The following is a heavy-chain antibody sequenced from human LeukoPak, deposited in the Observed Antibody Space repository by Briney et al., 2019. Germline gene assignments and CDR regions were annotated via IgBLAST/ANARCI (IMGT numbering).Heavy chain of an antibody. CDR1: GFTFSNCW. J-gene: IGHJ6*02. Sequence: GGSLRLSCAASGFTFSNCWMHWVRQAPGKGLVWVSRINSDGSDTSYADSVKGRFTISRDNSKNTLYLQMNSLRAEDTAVYYCARSSGYYYYYGMDVWGQGTTVTVSS. D-gene: IGHD3-22*01. CDR2: INSDGSDT. CDR3: ARSSGYYYYYGMDV. V-gene: IGHV3-74*01.